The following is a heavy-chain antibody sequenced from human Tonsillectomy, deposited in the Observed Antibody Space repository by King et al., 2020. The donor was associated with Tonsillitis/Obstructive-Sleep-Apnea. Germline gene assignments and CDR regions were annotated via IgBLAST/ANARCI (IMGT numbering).Heavy chain of an antibody. J-gene: IGHJ4*02. CDR3: ARSKVGIVVVPAAPFDY. Sequence: QLVQSGAEVKKPGESLKISCKGSGYSFTSYWIGGVRQIPGKGLEWMGIIYPGDSHTRYSPSFQGQVTISADKSISTAYLQWSSLKAPDTAMYYCARSKVGIVVVPAAPFDYWGQGTLVTVSS. D-gene: IGHD2-2*01. CDR1: GYSFTSYW. V-gene: IGHV5-51*01. CDR2: IYPGDSHT.